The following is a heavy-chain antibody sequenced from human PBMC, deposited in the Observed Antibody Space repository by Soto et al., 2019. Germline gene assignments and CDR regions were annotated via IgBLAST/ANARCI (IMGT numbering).Heavy chain of an antibody. V-gene: IGHV1-18*01. CDR2: ISAYNGNT. D-gene: IGHD3-22*01. J-gene: IGHJ4*02. Sequence: ASVKVSCKASGYTFTSYGISWVRQAPGQGLEWMGWISAYNGNTNYAQKLQGRVTMTRDTSISTAYMELSRLRSDDTAVYYCARADSSGYSTLDYWGQGTLVTVSS. CDR3: ARADSSGYSTLDY. CDR1: GYTFTSYG.